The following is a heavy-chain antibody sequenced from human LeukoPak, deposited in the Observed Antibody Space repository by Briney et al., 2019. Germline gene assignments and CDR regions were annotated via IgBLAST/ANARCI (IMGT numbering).Heavy chain of an antibody. V-gene: IGHV3-23*01. D-gene: IGHD1-26*01. J-gene: IGHJ4*02. Sequence: GGSLRLSCAASGFTFSSYAMTWVRQTPGKGLEWVSTITGSGGGTYYADSVKGRFTISRDNSKSTLYLQMNSLRAEDTAVYYCAKAKNSGNYQHFDYWGQGTLVTVSS. CDR3: AKAKNSGNYQHFDY. CDR2: ITGSGGGT. CDR1: GFTFSSYA.